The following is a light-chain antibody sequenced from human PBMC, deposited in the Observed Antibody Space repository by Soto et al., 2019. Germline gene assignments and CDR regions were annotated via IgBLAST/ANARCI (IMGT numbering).Light chain of an antibody. Sequence: QSALTQPASVSGSPGQSITISCTGTSSDIGNYNLVSWFQQRPGKPPKLLIYEGNKRPSGVSSHFSGSKSGNTASLTISGLQADDEADYYCCSYAPSSTLVFGGGTQLTVL. V-gene: IGLV2-23*01. CDR3: CSYAPSSTLV. CDR1: SSDIGNYNL. J-gene: IGLJ7*01. CDR2: EGN.